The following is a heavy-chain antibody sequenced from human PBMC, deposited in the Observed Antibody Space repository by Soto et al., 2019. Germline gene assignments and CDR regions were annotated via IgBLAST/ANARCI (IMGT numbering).Heavy chain of an antibody. V-gene: IGHV4-31*03. CDR2: IYYSGST. D-gene: IGHD5-18*01. J-gene: IGHJ6*02. CDR1: GVSIRSGGYY. Sequence: TLCLTCPVSGVSIRSGGYYWSWVRQSPRRGLEWIGNIYYSGSTYYNPSLKSRLTISVDTSKNQFSLNLSSVTAADTAVYYCARDRLTATAGTARQYFGLDVWGQGTKVTVYS. CDR3: ARDRLTATAGTARQYFGLDV.